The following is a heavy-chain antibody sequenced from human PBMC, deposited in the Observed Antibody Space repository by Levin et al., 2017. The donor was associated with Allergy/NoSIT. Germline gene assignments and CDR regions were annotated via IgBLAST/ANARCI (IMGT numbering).Heavy chain of an antibody. CDR1: GGSISSYY. J-gene: IGHJ3*02. CDR3: ATSSWYGIDAFDI. CDR2: IYYSGST. D-gene: IGHD6-13*01. Sequence: SQTLSLPCTVSGGSISSYYWSWIRQPPGKGLEWIGYIYYSGSTNYNPSLKSRVTISVDTSKNQFSLKLSSVTAADTAVYYCATSSWYGIDAFDIWGQGTMVTVSS. V-gene: IGHV4-59*01.